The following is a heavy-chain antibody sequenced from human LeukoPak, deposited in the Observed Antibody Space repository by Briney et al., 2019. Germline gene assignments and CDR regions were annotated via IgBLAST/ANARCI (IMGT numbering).Heavy chain of an antibody. CDR1: GFIFNNYA. CDR2: ISWNSGGI. D-gene: IGHD5-24*01. Sequence: GGSLRLSCAGSGFIFNNYAMHWVRQPPGKGLEWVSGISWNSGGIDYADSVKGRFTVSRDNAENSLYLQMNSLRAEDTAVYYCAREMGLWGQGTLVTVSS. CDR3: AREMGL. J-gene: IGHJ4*02. V-gene: IGHV3-9*01.